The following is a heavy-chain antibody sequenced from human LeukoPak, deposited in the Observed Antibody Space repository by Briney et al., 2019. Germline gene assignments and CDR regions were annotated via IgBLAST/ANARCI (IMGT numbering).Heavy chain of an antibody. V-gene: IGHV4-4*07. J-gene: IGHJ3*02. CDR1: GGSISSYY. Sequence: PSETLSLTCTVSGGSISSYYWSWIRQPAGKGLEWIGRIYTSGSTNYNPSLKSRVTMSVDTSKNQFSLKLSSVTAADTAVYYCARDVNYYGSGRGAFDIWGQGTMVTVSS. CDR2: IYTSGST. D-gene: IGHD3-10*01. CDR3: ARDVNYYGSGRGAFDI.